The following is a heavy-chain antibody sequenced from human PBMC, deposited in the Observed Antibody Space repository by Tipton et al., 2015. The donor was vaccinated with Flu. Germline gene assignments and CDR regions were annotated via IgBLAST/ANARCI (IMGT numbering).Heavy chain of an antibody. CDR2: ISNGGSST. V-gene: IGHV3-48*03. D-gene: IGHD2-8*01. Sequence: SLRLSCAASGFTFSSYEMNWVRQFPGKGLEWISYISNGGSSTYYADSVKGRSTISRDNAKNSVFLQMNSLRAEDTAVYYCARGWRDCTNTNCYWYYSYGMDVWGRGTTVTVSS. CDR3: ARGWRDCTNTNCYWYYSYGMDV. J-gene: IGHJ6*02. CDR1: GFTFSSYE.